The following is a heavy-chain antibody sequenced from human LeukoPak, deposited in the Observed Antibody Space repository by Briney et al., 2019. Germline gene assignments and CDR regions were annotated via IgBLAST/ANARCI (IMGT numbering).Heavy chain of an antibody. J-gene: IGHJ4*02. CDR1: GYSFTRNG. V-gene: IGHV1-18*01. D-gene: IGHD3-16*01. CDR2: ISANSGNT. CDR3: ARDVNYAFDY. Sequence: ASVKVSCKPSGYSFTRNGISWVRQAPGQGLEWLAWISANSGNTNYAQNFQDRVTLTTDTSTSTAYMELRSLRSDDTAVYYCARDVNYAFDYWGQGTLVTVSS.